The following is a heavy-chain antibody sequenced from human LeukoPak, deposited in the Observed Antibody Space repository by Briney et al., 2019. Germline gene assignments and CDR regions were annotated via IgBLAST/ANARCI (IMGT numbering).Heavy chain of an antibody. V-gene: IGHV3-23*01. Sequence: GGSLRLSCAASGFTFSNYAVSWVRQAPGKGLEWVSSIDASGGATYYADSVKGRFTISRDNSKNTLYLQMNSLRAEDTAVYYCAKAINYYDSSGYYYPDAFDIWGQGTMVTVSS. CDR1: GFTFSNYA. CDR2: IDASGGAT. CDR3: AKAINYYDSSGYYYPDAFDI. D-gene: IGHD3-22*01. J-gene: IGHJ3*02.